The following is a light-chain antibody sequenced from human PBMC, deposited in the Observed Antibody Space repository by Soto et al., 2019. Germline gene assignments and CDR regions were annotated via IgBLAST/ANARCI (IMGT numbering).Light chain of an antibody. J-gene: IGKJ1*01. V-gene: IGKV1-17*03. CDR1: QGISNN. Sequence: DLQMTQSPSAMSASVGDRVTITCRASQGISNNLAWFQQKPGKVPKRLIYGASSLQSGVPSRFSGSGSGAEFTLTISSLQPEDFAAYYCLQHDSYPRTFGQGTKVEIK. CDR3: LQHDSYPRT. CDR2: GAS.